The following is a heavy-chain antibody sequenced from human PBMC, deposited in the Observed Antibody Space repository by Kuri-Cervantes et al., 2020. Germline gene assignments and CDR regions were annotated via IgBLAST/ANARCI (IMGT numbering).Heavy chain of an antibody. J-gene: IGHJ4*02. CDR2: IYYSGST. CDR3: AKAQSPIVVVPAADLDY. Sequence: GSLRLSCTVSGGSISSSSYYWGWIRQPPGKGLEWIGSIYYSGSTYYNPSLKSRVTISVDTSKNQFSLKLSSVTAADTAVYYCAKAQSPIVVVPAADLDYWGQGTLVTVSS. V-gene: IGHV4-39*01. D-gene: IGHD2-2*01. CDR1: GGSISSSSYY.